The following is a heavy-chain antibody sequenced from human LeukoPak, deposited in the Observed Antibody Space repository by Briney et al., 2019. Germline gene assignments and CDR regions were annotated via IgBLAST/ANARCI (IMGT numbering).Heavy chain of an antibody. CDR1: GGSISSYY. V-gene: IGHV4-59*01. CDR3: ARDQGYGDYGGWYYGMDV. CDR2: IYYNGST. D-gene: IGHD4-17*01. Sequence: SETLSLTCTVSGGSISSYYWSWIRQPPGKGLEWVGYIYYNGSTNYNPSLKSRVPISVDTSKHQFSLKLSSVTAADTAVYYCARDQGYGDYGGWYYGMDVWGQGTTVTVSS. J-gene: IGHJ6*02.